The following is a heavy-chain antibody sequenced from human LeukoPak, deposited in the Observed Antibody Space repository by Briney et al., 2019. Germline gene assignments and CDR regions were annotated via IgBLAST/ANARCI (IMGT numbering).Heavy chain of an antibody. CDR2: IWYDGSNK. CDR3: ARGVDYYENSGTIDY. J-gene: IGHJ4*02. V-gene: IGHV3-33*01. Sequence: GGSLRLSCTAAGFTFSDYGMHWVRQPPGKGLEWVAIIWYDGSNKKYEDSVKGRFTISRDNSKNTLYLRMNSLRAEDTAVYYCARGVDYYENSGTIDYWGQGTLVTVSS. D-gene: IGHD3-22*01. CDR1: GFTFSDYG.